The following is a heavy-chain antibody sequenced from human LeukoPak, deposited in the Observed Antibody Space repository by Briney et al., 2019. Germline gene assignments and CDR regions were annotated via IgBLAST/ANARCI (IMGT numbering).Heavy chain of an antibody. J-gene: IGHJ4*02. Sequence: ASVKVSCKASGYTFAAYFIHWVRQAPGQGLEWMGRINPNGGDTNYAQKFQGRVTMTGDTSISTAYMELSSLRSDDTAMYYCARVGFTSSWSNFDYWGQGTLVTVSS. V-gene: IGHV1-2*06. D-gene: IGHD6-13*01. CDR1: GYTFAAYF. CDR3: ARVGFTSSWSNFDY. CDR2: INPNGGDT.